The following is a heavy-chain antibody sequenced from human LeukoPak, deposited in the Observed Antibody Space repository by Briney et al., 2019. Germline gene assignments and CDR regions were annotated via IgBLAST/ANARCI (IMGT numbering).Heavy chain of an antibody. Sequence: GVSLRLSCAASGFTFSTFGIHWVRQAPGKGLEWVAAISHDGNNEYYTDSVKRRFTISRDNSKNMIYLQMNSLRGEDSAVYYCAKVNNYDDYWGQGTLVTVSS. V-gene: IGHV3-30*18. J-gene: IGHJ4*02. D-gene: IGHD1/OR15-1a*01. CDR2: ISHDGNNE. CDR1: GFTFSTFG. CDR3: AKVNNYDDY.